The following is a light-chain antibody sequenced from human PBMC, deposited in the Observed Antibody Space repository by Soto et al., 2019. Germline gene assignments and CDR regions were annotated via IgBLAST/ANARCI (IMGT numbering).Light chain of an antibody. J-gene: IGKJ5*01. CDR2: DAS. V-gene: IGKV3D-20*02. Sequence: EIVLTQSPGTLSLSPGERATLSCRASQSVSSSYLAWYQQKPGQAPRLLIYDASNRATAIPARFSGSGSGTDFTLTISSLEPEDFAVYYCHQRSNWPPEITFGQGTRLEIK. CDR1: QSVSSSY. CDR3: HQRSNWPPEIT.